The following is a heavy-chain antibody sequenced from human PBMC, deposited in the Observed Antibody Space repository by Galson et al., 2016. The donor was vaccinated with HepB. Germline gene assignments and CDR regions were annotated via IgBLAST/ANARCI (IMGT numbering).Heavy chain of an antibody. Sequence: SLRLSCAASGFTVSSNYMSWVRQAPGKGLEWVSVIYSGGSTYYADSVKGRITISRDNSKNTLYLQMNSLRAEDTAVYYCARDINSGSYSPQYAFDIWGQGTMVTVSS. CDR2: IYSGGST. J-gene: IGHJ3*02. CDR3: ARDINSGSYSPQYAFDI. D-gene: IGHD1-26*01. V-gene: IGHV3-53*01. CDR1: GFTVSSNY.